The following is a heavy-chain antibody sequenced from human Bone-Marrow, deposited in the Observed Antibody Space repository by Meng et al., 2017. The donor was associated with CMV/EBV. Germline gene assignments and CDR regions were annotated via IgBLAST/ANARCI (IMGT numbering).Heavy chain of an antibody. D-gene: IGHD4-17*01. CDR1: GFTFSSYW. CDR2: IKQDGSEK. V-gene: IGHV3-7*01. CDR3: ARETSLRTVTTLGGY. Sequence: GESLKISCAASGFTFSSYWMSWVRQAPGKGLEWVANIKQDGSEKYYVDSVKGRFTISRDNAKNSLYLQMNTLRAEDTAVYYCARETSLRTVTTLGGYWGQGTLVTVSS. J-gene: IGHJ4*02.